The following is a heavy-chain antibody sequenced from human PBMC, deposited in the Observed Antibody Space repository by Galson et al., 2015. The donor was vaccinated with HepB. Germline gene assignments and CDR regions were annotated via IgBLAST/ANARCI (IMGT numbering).Heavy chain of an antibody. Sequence: SLRLSCAASGFTFSSYSMNWVRQAPGKGLEWVSSISSSSSYIYYADSVKGRFTISRDNAKNSLYLQMNSLRAEDTAVYYCAREFGHCSSTSCSLDYWGQGTLVTVSS. CDR3: AREFGHCSSTSCSLDY. CDR2: ISSSSSYI. CDR1: GFTFSSYS. D-gene: IGHD2-2*01. J-gene: IGHJ4*02. V-gene: IGHV3-21*01.